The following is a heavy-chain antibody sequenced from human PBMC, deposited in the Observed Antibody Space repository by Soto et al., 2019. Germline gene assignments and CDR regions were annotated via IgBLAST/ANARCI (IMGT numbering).Heavy chain of an antibody. CDR2: ISYDGSNK. J-gene: IGHJ4*02. D-gene: IGHD3-9*01. V-gene: IGHV3-30*18. Sequence: GGSLRLSCAASGFTFSSYGMHWVRQAPGKGLEWVAVISYDGSNKYYADSVKGRFTISRDNSKNTLYLQMNSLRAEDTAVYYCAKDLRYFDWLFDYWGQGTLVTVSS. CDR3: AKDLRYFDWLFDY. CDR1: GFTFSSYG.